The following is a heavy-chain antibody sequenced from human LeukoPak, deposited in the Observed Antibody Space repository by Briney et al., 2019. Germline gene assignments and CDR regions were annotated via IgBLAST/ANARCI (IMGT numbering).Heavy chain of an antibody. CDR2: IIPILGIA. CDR1: GGTFSSYA. V-gene: IGHV1-69*04. D-gene: IGHD3-22*01. CDR3: ARAQYYYDSSGYRPPGAFDI. Sequence: ASVKVSCKASGGTFSSYAISWVRQAPGQGLEWMGRIIPILGIANYAQKFQGRVTITADKSTSTAYMELSSLRSEDTAVYYCARAQYYYDSSGYRPPGAFDIWGQGTMVTVSS. J-gene: IGHJ3*02.